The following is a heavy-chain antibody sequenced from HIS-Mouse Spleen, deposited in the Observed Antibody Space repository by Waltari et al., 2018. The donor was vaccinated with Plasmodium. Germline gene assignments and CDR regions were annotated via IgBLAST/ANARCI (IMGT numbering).Heavy chain of an antibody. CDR2: IYHLGST. Sequence: QVQLQESGPGLVKPSVPLSLTCTVSGYSISRGYYWGWRRQPPGKGLEWSGSIYHLGSTYYNPSLKSRVTISVDTSKNQCSLKLSSVTAADTAVYYCARSLGIASSYWYFDLWGRGTLVTVSS. D-gene: IGHD2-15*01. CDR3: ARSLGIASSYWYFDL. V-gene: IGHV4-38-2*02. J-gene: IGHJ2*01. CDR1: GYSISRGYY.